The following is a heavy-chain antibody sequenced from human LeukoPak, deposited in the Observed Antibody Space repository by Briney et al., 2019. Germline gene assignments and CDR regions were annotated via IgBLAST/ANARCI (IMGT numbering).Heavy chain of an antibody. CDR3: ARSGLAMVRGVIIKPNNWFDP. Sequence: SETLSLTCTFSGGSISSSSYYWGWIRQPPGKGLEWIGSIYYSGSTYYNPSLKSRVTISVDTSKNQFSLKLSSVTAANTAVYYCARSGLAMVRGVIIKPNNWFDPWGQGTLVTISS. D-gene: IGHD3-10*01. V-gene: IGHV4-39*01. CDR1: GGSISSSSYY. CDR2: IYYSGST. J-gene: IGHJ5*02.